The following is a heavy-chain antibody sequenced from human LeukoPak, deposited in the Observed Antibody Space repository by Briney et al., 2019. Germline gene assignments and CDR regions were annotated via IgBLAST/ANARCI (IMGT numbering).Heavy chain of an antibody. CDR3: ASAPYDFWSGYYVYYYYYMDV. CDR1: GGTFSSYA. V-gene: IGHV1-69*05. Sequence: ASVKVSCKASGGTFSSYAISWVRQAPGQALEWMGGIIPIFGTANYAQKFQGRVTITTDESTSTAYMELSSLRSEDTAVYYCASAPYDFWSGYYVYYYYYMDVWGKGTTVTVSS. CDR2: IIPIFGTA. J-gene: IGHJ6*03. D-gene: IGHD3-3*01.